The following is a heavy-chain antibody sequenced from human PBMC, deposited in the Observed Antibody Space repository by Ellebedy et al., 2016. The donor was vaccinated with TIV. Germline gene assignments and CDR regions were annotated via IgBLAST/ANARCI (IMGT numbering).Heavy chain of an antibody. CDR3: TKRGVGWAAFDI. D-gene: IGHD6-19*01. Sequence: GESLKISCVASGFTFSSYVMIWVRQAPGKGLEWVSAISGSGDTTYYADSVKGRFTISRDNSQDTVHLQMNSLRAEDTAVYYCTKRGVGWAAFDIWGPGTMVTVSS. CDR1: GFTFSSYV. J-gene: IGHJ3*02. V-gene: IGHV3-23*01. CDR2: ISGSGDTT.